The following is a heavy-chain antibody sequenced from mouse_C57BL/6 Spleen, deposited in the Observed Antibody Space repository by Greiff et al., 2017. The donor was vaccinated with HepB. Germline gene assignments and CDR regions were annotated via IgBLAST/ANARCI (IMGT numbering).Heavy chain of an antibody. V-gene: IGHV1-54*01. CDR2: INPGSGGT. CDR1: GYAFTNYL. J-gene: IGHJ2*01. D-gene: IGHD2-1*01. Sequence: QVQLQQSGAELVRPGTSVKVSCKASGYAFTNYLIEWVKQRPGQGLEWIGVINPGSGGTNYNEKFKGKATLTADKSSSTAYMQLSSLTSEDSAVYFCARSGGNYRFDYWGQGTTLTVSS. CDR3: ARSGGNYRFDY.